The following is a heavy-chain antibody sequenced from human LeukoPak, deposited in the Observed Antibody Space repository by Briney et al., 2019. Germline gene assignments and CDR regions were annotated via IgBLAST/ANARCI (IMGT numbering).Heavy chain of an antibody. D-gene: IGHD6-19*01. CDR3: ARTPPPGIAVAGLDY. CDR2: ISAYNGNT. J-gene: IGHJ4*02. CDR1: GYTFTSYG. V-gene: IGHV1-18*01. Sequence: ASVKVSCKASGYTFTSYGISWVRQAPGQGLEWMGWISAYNGNTNYAQKLQGRVTMTTDTSTSTAYMELRSLRSDDTAVYYCARTPPPGIAVAGLDYWGQGTLVTVSS.